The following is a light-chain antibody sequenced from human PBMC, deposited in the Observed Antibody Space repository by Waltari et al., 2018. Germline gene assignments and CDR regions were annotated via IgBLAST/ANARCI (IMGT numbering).Light chain of an antibody. J-gene: IGKJ5*01. Sequence: DFRLTQSPSHLSASVGDRVTITCRASQDVQKSLNWYQQKPGKAPKLLIYAGSSLQSGVPSRFSGSGFGTDFTLTITSLQPEDFGSYYCQQSYSPPPITFGQGTRLEIK. CDR3: QQSYSPPPIT. V-gene: IGKV1-39*01. CDR2: AGS. CDR1: QDVQKS.